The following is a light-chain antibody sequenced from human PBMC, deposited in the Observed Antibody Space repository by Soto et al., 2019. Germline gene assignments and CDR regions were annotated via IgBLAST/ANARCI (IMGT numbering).Light chain of an antibody. CDR1: GSISRN. CDR3: QQSYSTLSIS. V-gene: IGKV1-39*01. Sequence: DIQMTQSPSSLSPSVGYRVTITCRASGSISRNLNWYQQKPGKAPNLLIYAASTLQNGVPSRFSGSGSETDFTLNISSLQPEDFATYYWQQSYSTLSISFGQGTRLEIK. J-gene: IGKJ5*01. CDR2: AAS.